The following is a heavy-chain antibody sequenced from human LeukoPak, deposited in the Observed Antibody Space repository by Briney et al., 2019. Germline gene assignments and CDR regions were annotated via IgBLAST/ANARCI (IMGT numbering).Heavy chain of an antibody. CDR1: GFTFSSYE. CDR2: ISSSGSTI. J-gene: IGHJ4*02. Sequence: GGSLRLSCAASGFTFSSYEMNWVRQAPGKGLEWVSYISSSGSTIYYADSVKGRFTISRDNAKNSLYLQMNSLRAEDTAVYYCARAEQRLANFDYWGQGTLVTVSS. D-gene: IGHD6-19*01. CDR3: ARAEQRLANFDY. V-gene: IGHV3-48*03.